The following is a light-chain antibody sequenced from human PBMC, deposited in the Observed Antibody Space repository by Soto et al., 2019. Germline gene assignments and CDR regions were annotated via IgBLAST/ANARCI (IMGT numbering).Light chain of an antibody. CDR2: KAS. Sequence: DIRLTQSPSFLSASVGDRVTVTCRASQGISSYLVWYQQKPGKAPTLLTYKASSLESGVPSRFSGSGSGTEFTLTISSLQPDDFATYYCQEYNSYWTFGQGTKVDIK. CDR3: QEYNSYWT. J-gene: IGKJ1*01. CDR1: QGISSY. V-gene: IGKV1-5*03.